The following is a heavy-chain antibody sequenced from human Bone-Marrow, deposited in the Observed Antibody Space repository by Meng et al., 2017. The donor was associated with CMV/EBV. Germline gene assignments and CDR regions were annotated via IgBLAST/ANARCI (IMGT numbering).Heavy chain of an antibody. CDR2: INPNSGGT. CDR1: GYTFTGYY. Sequence: ASVKVSCKASGYTFTGYYMHWVRQAPGQGLEWMGWINPNSGGTNYAQKLQGRVTMTRDTSISTAYMELSRLRSDDTAVYYCARVMVVPAANEAIDIWGQGTMVTVSS. D-gene: IGHD2-2*01. J-gene: IGHJ3*02. CDR3: ARVMVVPAANEAIDI. V-gene: IGHV1-2*02.